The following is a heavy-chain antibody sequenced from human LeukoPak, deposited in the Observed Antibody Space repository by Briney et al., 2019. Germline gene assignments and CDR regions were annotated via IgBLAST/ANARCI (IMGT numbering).Heavy chain of an antibody. CDR1: GFTFSSYS. V-gene: IGHV3-21*01. Sequence: GGSLRLSCAASGFTFSSYSMNWVRQAPGKGLEWVSSISSSSSYIYYADSVKGRFTISRDNAKNSLYLQMNSLRAEDTAVYYCARCTTGRTFGSLREIKRSREIDYWGQGTLVTVSS. CDR3: ARCTTGRTFGSLREIKRSREIDY. J-gene: IGHJ4*02. D-gene: IGHD1-1*01. CDR2: ISSSSSYI.